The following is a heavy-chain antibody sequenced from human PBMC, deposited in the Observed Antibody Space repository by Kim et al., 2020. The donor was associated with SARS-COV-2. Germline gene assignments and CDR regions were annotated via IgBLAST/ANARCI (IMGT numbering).Heavy chain of an antibody. CDR2: IIPIFGTA. CDR3: ARGRAYSPRIAAAGRPDGPLFDP. J-gene: IGHJ5*02. CDR1: GGTFSSYA. Sequence: SVKVSCKASGGTFSSYAISWVRQAPGQGLEWMGGIIPIFGTANYAQKFQGRVTITADESTSTAYMELSSLRSEDTAVYYCARGRAYSPRIAAAGRPDGPLFDPWGQGTLVTVSS. D-gene: IGHD6-13*01. V-gene: IGHV1-69*13.